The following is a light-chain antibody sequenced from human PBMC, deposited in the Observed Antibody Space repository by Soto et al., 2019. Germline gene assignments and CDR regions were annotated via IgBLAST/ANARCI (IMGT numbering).Light chain of an antibody. CDR1: LNIGSW. CDR2: KAS. Sequence: DIQMTQSPSTLSASVGDRVTITCRASLNIGSWLAWYQQKPGKAPKLLIYKASTLESGVPSRFSGSGSGTEFTLSSSGLQPDDFATYYCQQYYSYPWTFGQGTKVEIK. V-gene: IGKV1-5*03. CDR3: QQYYSYPWT. J-gene: IGKJ1*01.